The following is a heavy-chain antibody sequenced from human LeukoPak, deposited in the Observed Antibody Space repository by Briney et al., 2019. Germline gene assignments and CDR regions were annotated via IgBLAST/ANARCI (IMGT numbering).Heavy chain of an antibody. CDR2: IFNSGST. CDR3: ARLDYRAWYFDL. Sequence: PSETLSLTCTLSGGSISSYYWSWIRQPPGKGLEWIGCIFNSGSTDNNPSLKSRVTISVDTSKNQFSLKLSSVTAADTAVYYCARLDYRAWYFDLWGRGTLVTVSS. J-gene: IGHJ2*01. V-gene: IGHV4-59*08. D-gene: IGHD4/OR15-4a*01. CDR1: GGSISSYY.